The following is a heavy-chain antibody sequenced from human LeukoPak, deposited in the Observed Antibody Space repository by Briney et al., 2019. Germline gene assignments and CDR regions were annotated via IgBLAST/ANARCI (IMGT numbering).Heavy chain of an antibody. CDR3: ARSFDWLLYG. J-gene: IGHJ4*02. V-gene: IGHV3-48*01. D-gene: IGHD3-9*01. CDR1: GFTFSSYS. Sequence: GRFLRLSCAASGFTFSSYSMNWVRQAPGKGLEWVSYISSSSSTIYYADSVKGRFTISRDNAKNSLYLQMNSLRAEDTAVYYCARSFDWLLYGWGQGTLVTVSS. CDR2: ISSSSSTI.